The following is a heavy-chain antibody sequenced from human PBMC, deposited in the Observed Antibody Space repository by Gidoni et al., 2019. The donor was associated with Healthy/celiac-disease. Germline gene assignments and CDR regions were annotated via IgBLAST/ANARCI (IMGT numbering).Heavy chain of an antibody. D-gene: IGHD2-15*01. CDR2: MNPNSGNT. CDR3: ARGRCSGGSCYSVY. J-gene: IGHJ4*02. Sequence: QVQLVQSAAEVPKPGASVKVSCKASGYTFTSYDINWVRQATGQWIEWMGWMNPNSGNTGYAQKFKGRVTMTRNTSISTAYMEMSSLRAEDTAVYYCARGRCSGGSCYSVYWGQGTMVTVSS. CDR1: GYTFTSYD. V-gene: IGHV1-8*01.